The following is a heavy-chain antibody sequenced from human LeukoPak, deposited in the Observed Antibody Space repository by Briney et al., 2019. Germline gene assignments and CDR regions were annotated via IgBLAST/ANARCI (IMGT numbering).Heavy chain of an antibody. D-gene: IGHD2-15*01. J-gene: IGHJ5*02. Sequence: GESLKISCKGSGYSFTSYWIGWVRQMPGKDLEWMGIIYPGDSDTRYSPSFRGQVTISADKSISTAYLQWSSLKASDTAMYYCARMGGYCSGGSCQKGGDWFDPWGQGTLVTVSS. V-gene: IGHV5-51*01. CDR1: GYSFTSYW. CDR3: ARMGGYCSGGSCQKGGDWFDP. CDR2: IYPGDSDT.